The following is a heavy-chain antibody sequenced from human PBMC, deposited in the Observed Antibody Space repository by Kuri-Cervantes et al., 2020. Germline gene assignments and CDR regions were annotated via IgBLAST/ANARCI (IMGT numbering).Heavy chain of an antibody. V-gene: IGHV3-33*01. CDR1: GFTFSSYG. CDR2: IWYDGSNE. Sequence: GGSLRLSCAASGFTFSSYGMHWVRQAPGKGLEWVAVIWYDGSNEYYADSVKGRFTISRDNAKNSLYLQMNSLRAEDTAVYYCAREEYYDFWSGYYSDYYYYMDVWGKGTTVTVSS. J-gene: IGHJ6*03. D-gene: IGHD3-3*01. CDR3: AREEYYDFWSGYYSDYYYYMDV.